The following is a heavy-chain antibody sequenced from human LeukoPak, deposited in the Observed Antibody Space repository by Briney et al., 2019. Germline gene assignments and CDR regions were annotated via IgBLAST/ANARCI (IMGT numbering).Heavy chain of an antibody. J-gene: IGHJ3*02. D-gene: IGHD5-18*01. CDR2: IYYSGST. CDR3: ARHIMSRGLYSSFHPRRWIQLWLKALDI. Sequence: PSETLSLTCAVSGGSISSDNWWSWIRQPPGKGLEWIGYIYYSGSTNYNPSLKSRVTISVDTSKNQFSLKLSSVTAADTAVYYCARHIMSRGLYSSFHPRRWIQLWLKALDIWGQGTMVTVSS. V-gene: IGHV4-59*08. CDR1: GGSISSDN.